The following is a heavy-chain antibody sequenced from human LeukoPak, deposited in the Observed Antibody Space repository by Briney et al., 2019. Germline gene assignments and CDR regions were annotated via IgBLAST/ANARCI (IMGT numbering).Heavy chain of an antibody. CDR3: ARGPFWFDP. Sequence: SETLSLTCAVYGGSFSDYYWSWIRQPPGKGLEWIGEINHSGSTNYNPSLKSRVTISVDTSKNQFSLKLSSVTAADTAVYYCARGPFWFDPWGQGTLVTVSS. J-gene: IGHJ5*02. CDR2: INHSGST. V-gene: IGHV4-34*01. CDR1: GGSFSDYY.